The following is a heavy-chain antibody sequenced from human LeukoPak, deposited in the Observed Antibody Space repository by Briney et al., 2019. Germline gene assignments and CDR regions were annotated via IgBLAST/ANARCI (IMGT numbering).Heavy chain of an antibody. CDR1: GFTFSDHY. CDR2: IRNEANSYTT. V-gene: IGHV3-72*01. CDR3: VRAGFRYGFDY. J-gene: IGHJ4*02. Sequence: PGGSLRLSCAASGFTFSDHYMEWVRQAPGKGLEWVGRIRNEANSYTTEYAASVKGRFTISRDDSKNSLYLQMNSLKTEDTAVYYCVRAGFRYGFDYWGQGTLVTVSS. D-gene: IGHD5-18*01.